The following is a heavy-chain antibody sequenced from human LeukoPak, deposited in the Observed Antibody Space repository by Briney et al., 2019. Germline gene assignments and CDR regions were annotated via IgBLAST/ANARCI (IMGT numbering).Heavy chain of an antibody. D-gene: IGHD4-11*01. CDR1: GFTFSTYA. J-gene: IGHJ4*02. CDR3: ARDLDYSTGFDY. Sequence: GGSLRLSCAASGFTFSTYAMSWVRQAPGKGLEWVSSISSTGTYIYYTDSVKGRFTISRDIANSLLYLQMNSLRADDTAVYYCARDLDYSTGFDYWGQGTLVTVSS. V-gene: IGHV3-21*01. CDR2: ISSTGTYI.